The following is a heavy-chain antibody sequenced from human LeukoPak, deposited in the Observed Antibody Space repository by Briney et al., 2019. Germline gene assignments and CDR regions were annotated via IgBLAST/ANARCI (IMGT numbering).Heavy chain of an antibody. D-gene: IGHD6-13*01. J-gene: IGHJ6*03. CDR2: IYYSGST. CDR1: CGSISSSY. CDR3: ARVEQPTPGGYYYYYMDV. Sequence: PSETLSLICTVSCGSISSSYWSWIRQPPGKGLEWIGYIYYSGSTNYNPSLKSRVTISVDTSKNQSSLKLSSGTAADTAVYYCARVEQPTPGGYYYYYMDVWGKGTTVTVSS. V-gene: IGHV4-59*01.